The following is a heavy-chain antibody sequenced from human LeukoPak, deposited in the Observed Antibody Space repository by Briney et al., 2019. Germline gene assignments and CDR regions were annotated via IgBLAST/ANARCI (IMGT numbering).Heavy chain of an antibody. Sequence: GGSLRLSCAASGFTFSSYSMNWVRQAPGKGLEWVSVIYSDGSTYYTDSVKGRFTLSRDNSKNTLYLQMNSLRAEDTAVFYCARSLRGYSYVLDYWGQGTLVTVSS. V-gene: IGHV3-66*01. J-gene: IGHJ4*02. CDR2: IYSDGST. CDR3: ARSLRGYSYVLDY. D-gene: IGHD5-18*01. CDR1: GFTFSSYS.